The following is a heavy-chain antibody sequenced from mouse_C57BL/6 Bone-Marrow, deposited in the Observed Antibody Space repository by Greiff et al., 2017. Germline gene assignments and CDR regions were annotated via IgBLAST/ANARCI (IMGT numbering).Heavy chain of an antibody. D-gene: IGHD1-1*01. CDR3: VREGALYYYGHFDY. CDR2: IRSKSSNYAT. Sequence: DVHLVESGGGLVQPKGSLKLSCAASGFTFNTYAMHWVRQAPGKGLEWVARIRSKSSNYATYYADSVKDRFTISRDDSQSMLYLQMNNLKTEDTAMYYCVREGALYYYGHFDYWGQGTTLTVSS. V-gene: IGHV10-3*01. J-gene: IGHJ2*01. CDR1: GFTFNTYA.